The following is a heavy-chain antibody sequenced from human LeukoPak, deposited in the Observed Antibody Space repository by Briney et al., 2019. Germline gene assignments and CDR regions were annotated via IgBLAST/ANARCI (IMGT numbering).Heavy chain of an antibody. Sequence: ASVKVSCKASGYTFTSYDINWVRQATGQGLEWMGWMNPNSGNTGYAQKFQGRVTMTRNTSISTAYMELSSLRSEDTAVYYCARWSEWMAQLGRRGFDYWGQGTLVTVSS. CDR3: ARWSEWMAQLGRRGFDY. CDR1: GYTFTSYD. J-gene: IGHJ4*02. V-gene: IGHV1-8*01. D-gene: IGHD2-2*01. CDR2: MNPNSGNT.